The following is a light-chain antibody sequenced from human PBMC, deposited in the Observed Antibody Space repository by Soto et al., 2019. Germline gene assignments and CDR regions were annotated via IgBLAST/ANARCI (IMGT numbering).Light chain of an antibody. V-gene: IGLV1-47*01. CDR1: SSNIGSNF. CDR2: RNN. CDR3: ASWDDNSWV. J-gene: IGLJ3*02. Sequence: QSVLTQPPSASGTPGQRVLISCSGSSSNIGSNFVYWYQQLPGTAPKLLISRNNERPSGVPDRFSGSKSGTSASLAISGPRSEDEADYYCASWDDNSWVFSGGTKLTVL.